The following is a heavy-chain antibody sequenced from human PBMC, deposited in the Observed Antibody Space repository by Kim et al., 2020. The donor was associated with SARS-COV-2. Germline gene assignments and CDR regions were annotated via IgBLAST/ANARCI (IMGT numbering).Heavy chain of an antibody. D-gene: IGHD3-10*01. CDR2: ITPVGSGS. J-gene: IGHJ4*02. CDR3: ARYMGVSGADY. Sequence: GGSLRLSCAASGFTFSGHWMHWVRQAPGKGLVWVSRITPVGSGSDYADSVRGRFTISRYNAKNTLYLQMNSLRAEDTAVYYCARYMGVSGADYWGQGALVIVSS. V-gene: IGHV3-74*01. CDR1: GFTFSGHW.